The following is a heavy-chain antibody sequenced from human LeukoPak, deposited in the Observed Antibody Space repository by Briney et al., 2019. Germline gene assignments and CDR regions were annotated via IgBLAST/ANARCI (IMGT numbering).Heavy chain of an antibody. Sequence: SETLSLTCAVYGGSFSGYYWGWIRQPPGKGLEWIGEINHSGSTNYNPSLKSRVTISVDTSKNQFSLKLSSVTAADTAVYYCARRGSAAADYWGQGTLVTVSS. D-gene: IGHD6-25*01. J-gene: IGHJ4*02. V-gene: IGHV4-34*01. CDR1: GGSFSGYY. CDR2: INHSGST. CDR3: ARRGSAAADY.